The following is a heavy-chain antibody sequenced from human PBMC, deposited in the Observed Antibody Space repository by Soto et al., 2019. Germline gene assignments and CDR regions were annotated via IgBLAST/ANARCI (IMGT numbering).Heavy chain of an antibody. V-gene: IGHV3-48*02. CDR2: MTSDMRTI. J-gene: IGHJ4*02. CDR3: AISGEGHCYC. Sequence: EVQLVESGGGLVQPGGSLRLSCAASGFTFSVYSMNWFRQAPGKGLHWISYMTSDMRTIRYADSVKGRFTISRDNAKKLEELKMTRRGDEETAGHYCAISGEGHCYCWGQGALVTVSS. CDR1: GFTFSVYS. D-gene: IGHD2-15*01.